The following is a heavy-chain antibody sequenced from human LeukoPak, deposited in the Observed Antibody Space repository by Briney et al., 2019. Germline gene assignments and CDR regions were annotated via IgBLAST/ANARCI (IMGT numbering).Heavy chain of an antibody. J-gene: IGHJ6*02. CDR1: GGSFSGYY. Sequence: SETLSLTCAVYGGSFSGYYWSWIRQPPGKGLEWIGEINHSGSTNYNPSLKSRVTISVDTSKNQFSLKLSSVTAADTAVYYCARGGVVSNYEILTGYRALRTHYYGMDVWGQGTTVTVSS. V-gene: IGHV4-34*01. CDR3: ARGGVVSNYEILTGYRALRTHYYGMDV. CDR2: INHSGST. D-gene: IGHD3-9*01.